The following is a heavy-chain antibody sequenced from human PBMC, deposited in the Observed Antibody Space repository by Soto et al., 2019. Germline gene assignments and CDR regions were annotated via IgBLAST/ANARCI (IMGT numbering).Heavy chain of an antibody. Sequence: QVQLVQSGAEVKKPGSSVKVSCKASGGTFSSYAISWVRQAPGQGLEWMGGIIPIFGTANYAQKFQGRVTSTAVESKSTAYMELSSLRSEDTAVYYGACGVVWLQPKGSWFDPWGQGTLVTVSS. CDR1: GGTFSSYA. CDR3: ACGVVWLQPKGSWFDP. J-gene: IGHJ5*02. D-gene: IGHD5-18*01. CDR2: IIPIFGTA. V-gene: IGHV1-69*12.